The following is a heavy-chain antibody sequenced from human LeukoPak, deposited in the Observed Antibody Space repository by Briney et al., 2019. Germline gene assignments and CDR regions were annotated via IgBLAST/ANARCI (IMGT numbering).Heavy chain of an antibody. CDR1: GGSFSGNY. D-gene: IGHD1-26*01. CDR2: INHRGNT. V-gene: IGHV4-34*01. J-gene: IGHJ4*02. Sequence: PSETLSLTCAVYGGSFSGNYWSWVRQPPGKGLEWIGEINHRGNTNYNPSLKSRVTISVDTSKNQFSLKLKPVTAADTAVYYCARVPESVGINYFDSWGQGTQVTVSS. CDR3: ARVPESVGINYFDS.